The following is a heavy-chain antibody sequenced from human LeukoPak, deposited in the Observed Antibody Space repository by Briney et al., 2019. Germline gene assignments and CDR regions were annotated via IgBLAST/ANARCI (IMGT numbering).Heavy chain of an antibody. CDR1: GFTFSSYS. CDR3: ARGGGVATSGLWYYMDV. CDR2: ISSSSSYI. J-gene: IGHJ6*03. Sequence: GGSLRLSCAASGFTFSSYSMNWVRQAPGKGLEWVSSISSSSSYIYYADSVKGRFTISSDNAKNSLYLQMNSLRAEDTAVYYCARGGGVATSGLWYYMDVWGKGTTVIVSS. V-gene: IGHV3-21*01. D-gene: IGHD5-12*01.